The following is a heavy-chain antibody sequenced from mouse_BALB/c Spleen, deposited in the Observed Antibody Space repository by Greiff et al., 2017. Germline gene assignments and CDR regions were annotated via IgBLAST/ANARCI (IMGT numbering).Heavy chain of an antibody. CDR2: IWSGGST. CDR3: ARGVYCWYFDV. Sequence: VKLVESGPGLVQPSQSLSITCTASGFSLTSYGVHWVRQSPGKGLEWLGVIWSGGSTDYNAAFISRLSISKDNSKSQVFFRMNSLQANDTAIYYCARGVYCWYFDVWGAGTTVTVSA. J-gene: IGHJ1*01. V-gene: IGHV2-2*02. D-gene: IGHD2-1*01. CDR1: GFSLTSYG.